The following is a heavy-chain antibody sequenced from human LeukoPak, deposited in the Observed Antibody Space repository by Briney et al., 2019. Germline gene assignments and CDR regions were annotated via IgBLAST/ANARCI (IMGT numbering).Heavy chain of an antibody. CDR1: GYRFTSYW. D-gene: IGHD3-10*01. CDR2: IYHGDSDT. J-gene: IGHJ4*02. V-gene: IGHV5-51*01. Sequence: GESLKISCKGSGYRFTSYWIGWVRQMPGKGLEWMGIIYHGDSDTRYSPSFQGQVTISADKSISTAYLQWSSLKTSDTAMYYCARHAITLFDYWGQGTLVTVSS. CDR3: ARHAITLFDY.